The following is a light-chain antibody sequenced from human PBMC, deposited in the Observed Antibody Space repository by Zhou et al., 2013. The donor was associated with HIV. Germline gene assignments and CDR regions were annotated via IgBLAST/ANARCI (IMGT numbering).Light chain of an antibody. J-gene: IGKJ1*01. CDR3: QHYHSYPWS. V-gene: IGKV1-39*01. Sequence: DIQMTQSPSSLSASVGDRLTITCRASQSISRYLNWYQQKAGKAPNLVIYEISNLESGVPPRFSGSGSGTDFTLTISSLQPEDFATYYCQHYHSYPWSFGQGTKVELK. CDR2: EIS. CDR1: QSISRY.